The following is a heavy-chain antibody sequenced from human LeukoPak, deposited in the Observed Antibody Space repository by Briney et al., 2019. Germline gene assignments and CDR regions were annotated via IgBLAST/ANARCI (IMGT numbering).Heavy chain of an antibody. V-gene: IGHV3-53*01. CDR3: ARDQTGTGFDY. CDR2: IYSGGST. Sequence: AGGSLRLSCAASGFTVSSNYMSGGRQAPGKGLEWVSVIYSGGSTYYADSVKGRFTISRDNSKNTLYLQMNSLRAEDTAVYYCARDQTGTGFDYWGQGTLVTVSS. CDR1: GFTVSSNY. D-gene: IGHD1-1*01. J-gene: IGHJ4*02.